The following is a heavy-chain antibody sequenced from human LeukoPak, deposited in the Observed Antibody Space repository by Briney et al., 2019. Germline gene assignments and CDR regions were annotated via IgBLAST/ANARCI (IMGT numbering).Heavy chain of an antibody. CDR2: INWNGGST. Sequence: PGGSLRLSCAASGFTFDDYGMSWVRQAPGKGLEWVSGINWNGGSTGYADSVKGRFTISRDNAKNSLYLQMNSLRAEDTALYYCARDRPSGTPRPHFDYWGQGTLVTVSS. CDR3: ARDRPSGTPRPHFDY. V-gene: IGHV3-20*04. J-gene: IGHJ4*02. D-gene: IGHD1-26*01. CDR1: GFTFDDYG.